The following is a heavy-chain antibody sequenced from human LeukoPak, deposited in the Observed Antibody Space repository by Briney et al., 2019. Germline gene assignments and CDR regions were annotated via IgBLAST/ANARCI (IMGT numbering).Heavy chain of an antibody. V-gene: IGHV4-59*12. Sequence: PSETLSLTCTVSGGSISSYYWSWIRQPPGKGLEWIGYIYYSGSTNYNPSLKSRVTISVDTSKNQFSLKLSSVTAADTAVYYCARGYDFWSGYYWNWFDPWGQGTLVTVSS. CDR1: GGSISSYY. CDR2: IYYSGST. D-gene: IGHD3-3*01. J-gene: IGHJ5*02. CDR3: ARGYDFWSGYYWNWFDP.